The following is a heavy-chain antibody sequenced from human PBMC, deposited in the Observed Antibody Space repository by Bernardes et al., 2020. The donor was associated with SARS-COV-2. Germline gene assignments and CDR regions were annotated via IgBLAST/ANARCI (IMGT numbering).Heavy chain of an antibody. CDR2: IYYTGTT. J-gene: IGHJ4*02. D-gene: IGHD6-19*01. CDR3: ARYSGGWSYYFDY. V-gene: IGHV4-59*01. CDR1: GGSISPYY. Sequence: LSLTCTVSGGSISPYYWGWIRQPPGKGLEWVAYIYYTGTTHYSPSLKGRVTMSLDTSRNQFSLRLSSVTAADTAVYYCARYSGGWSYYFDYWGQGTLVTVSS.